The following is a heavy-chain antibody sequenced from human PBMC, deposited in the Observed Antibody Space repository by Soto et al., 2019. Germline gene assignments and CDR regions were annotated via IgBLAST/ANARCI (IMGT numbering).Heavy chain of an antibody. V-gene: IGHV3-23*01. Sequence: GGSLRLSCAASGFTFSSYAMSWVRQAPGKGLEWVSAISGSGGSTYYADSVKGRFTISRDNSKNTLYLQRNSLRAEDTAVYYCAKCGGRSGYVYYYYGMDVWGQGTTVTVSS. J-gene: IGHJ6*02. CDR1: GFTFSSYA. CDR2: ISGSGGST. CDR3: AKCGGRSGYVYYYYGMDV. D-gene: IGHD5-12*01.